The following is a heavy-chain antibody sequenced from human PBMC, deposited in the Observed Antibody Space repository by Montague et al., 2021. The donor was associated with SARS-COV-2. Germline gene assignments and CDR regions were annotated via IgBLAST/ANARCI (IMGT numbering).Heavy chain of an antibody. V-gene: IGHV3-23*01. CDR2: IFGSGAGT. D-gene: IGHD6-25*01. J-gene: IGHJ2*01. CDR3: AKQTGAGAIVYWYFDL. CDR1: GFAFNNFA. Sequence: SLRLSCAASGFAFNNFAMTWVRQPPGKGLEWVSRIFGSGAGTYYAGSVKGRFTISRDNSRNTVYLQMNSLRAEDTAKYYCAKQTGAGAIVYWYFDLWGRGTVVSVSS.